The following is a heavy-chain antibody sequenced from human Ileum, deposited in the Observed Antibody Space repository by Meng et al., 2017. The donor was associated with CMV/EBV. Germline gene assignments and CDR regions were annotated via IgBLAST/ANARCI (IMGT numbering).Heavy chain of an antibody. CDR2: IYSSGII. Sequence: VLRKGVVPGWGRRAETLSRTCIVHRGSINISYWRWNRQPAGKGLGWIGRIYSSGIINYNPSLKSRVTVSVDTSKNQFSLKVNSVTAADTAVYYCARLQAWDWFDPWGQGTLVTVSS. J-gene: IGHJ5*02. D-gene: IGHD4-11*01. CDR3: ARLQAWDWFDP. V-gene: IGHV4-4*07. CDR1: RGSINISY.